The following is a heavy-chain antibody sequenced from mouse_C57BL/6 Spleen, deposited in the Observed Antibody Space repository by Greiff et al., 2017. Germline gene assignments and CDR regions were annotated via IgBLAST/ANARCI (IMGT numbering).Heavy chain of an antibody. Sequence: VQLKESGPELVKPGASVKISCKASGYSFTGYYMNWVKQSPEKSLEWIGEINPSTGGTTYNQKFKAKATLTVDKSSSTAYMQLKSLTSEDSAVYYCARSDYGPFADWGQGTLVTVSA. D-gene: IGHD1-1*01. CDR3: ARSDYGPFAD. CDR2: INPSTGGT. J-gene: IGHJ3*01. V-gene: IGHV1-42*01. CDR1: GYSFTGYY.